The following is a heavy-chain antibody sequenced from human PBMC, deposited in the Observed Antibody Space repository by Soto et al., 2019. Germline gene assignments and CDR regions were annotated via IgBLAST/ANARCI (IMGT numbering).Heavy chain of an antibody. CDR2: IIPIFGTA. V-gene: IGHV1-69*01. CDR1: GGTLSSYA. D-gene: IGHD4-4*01. CDR3: ARGLATTPPSAYYYYYGMDV. Sequence: QVQLVQSGAEVKKPGSSVKVSCKASGGTLSSYAISWVRQAPGQGRAWVGGIIPIFGTATYAQKFKGRVTITADESTSTAYMELSSLRSEDTAVYYCARGLATTPPSAYYYYYGMDVWGQGTTVTVSS. J-gene: IGHJ6*02.